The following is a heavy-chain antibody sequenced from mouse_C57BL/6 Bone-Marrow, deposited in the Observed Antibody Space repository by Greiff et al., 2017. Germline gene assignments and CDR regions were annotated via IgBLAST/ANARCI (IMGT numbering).Heavy chain of an antibody. J-gene: IGHJ2*01. CDR3: ARRYDKFDY. CDR2: IYPRSGNT. V-gene: IGHV1-81*01. D-gene: IGHD2-10*02. Sequence: VQLQESGAELARPGASVKLSCKASGYTFTSYGISWVKQRTGQGLEWIGEIYPRSGNTYYNEKFKGKATLTADKSTSTAYMELRSLTSEDSAVYFCARRYDKFDYWGQGTTLTVSS. CDR1: GYTFTSYG.